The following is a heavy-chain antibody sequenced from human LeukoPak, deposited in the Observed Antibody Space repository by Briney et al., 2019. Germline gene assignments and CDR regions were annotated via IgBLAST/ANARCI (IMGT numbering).Heavy chain of an antibody. CDR1: GFPFSRYA. D-gene: IGHD3-16*01. CDR2: ISVDGTDK. CDR3: ARERGGRASCFDY. V-gene: IGHV3-30*04. Sequence: GGSLRLSCAASGFPFSRYALHWLRQAPGKGLEWVALISVDGTDKYYADSVEGRFTVSRDDSNDTLYLQTNSLRPEDTSVYFCARERGGRASCFDYWGQGTLATVSS. J-gene: IGHJ4*02.